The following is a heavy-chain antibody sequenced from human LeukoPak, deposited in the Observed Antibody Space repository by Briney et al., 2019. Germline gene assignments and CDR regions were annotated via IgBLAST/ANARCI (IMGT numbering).Heavy chain of an antibody. CDR2: INSDGSST. Sequence: GGSLGLSCAASGFTFSSYWMHWVRQAPGKGLVWVSRINSDGSSTSYADSVKGRFTVSRDNAKNTLYLQMNSLRAEDTAAYYCARATGSYYSLGYWGQGTLVTVSS. V-gene: IGHV3-74*01. CDR1: GFTFSSYW. CDR3: ARATGSYYSLGY. J-gene: IGHJ4*02. D-gene: IGHD1-26*01.